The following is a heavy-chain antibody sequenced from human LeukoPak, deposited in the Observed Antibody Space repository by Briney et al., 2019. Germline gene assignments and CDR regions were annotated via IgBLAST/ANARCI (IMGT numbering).Heavy chain of an antibody. CDR1: GDSINDYY. CDR3: ARHGWPYGMDV. CDR2: VYFSGST. D-gene: IGHD2-15*01. V-gene: IGHV4-59*08. J-gene: IGHJ6*02. Sequence: SETLSLTCTVSGDSINDYYWSWIWQPPGERPEWIGYVYFSGSTNYNPSLKSRVTISVDRSKNQFSLKLSSVTAADTAVYYCARHGWPYGMDVWGQGTTVTVSS.